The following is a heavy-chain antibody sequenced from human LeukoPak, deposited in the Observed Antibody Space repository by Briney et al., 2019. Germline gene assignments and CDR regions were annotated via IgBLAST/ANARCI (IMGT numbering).Heavy chain of an antibody. Sequence: QSGGSLRLSCAASGFTFSNFNMNWVRQAPGKGLEWVSSISASAAMTYYADSVKGRFTVSRDNSNNRLYLQMSGLTAADTAVYYCAKDRSIGTYYAFDHWGQGTLVTVSS. J-gene: IGHJ4*02. D-gene: IGHD1-26*01. CDR3: AKDRSIGTYYAFDH. V-gene: IGHV3-23*01. CDR1: GFTFSNFN. CDR2: ISASAAMT.